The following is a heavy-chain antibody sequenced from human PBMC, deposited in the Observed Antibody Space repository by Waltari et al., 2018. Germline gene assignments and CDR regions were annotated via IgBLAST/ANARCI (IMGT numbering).Heavy chain of an antibody. D-gene: IGHD3-10*01. Sequence: QVQLVQSGAEVKKPGASVKVSCKVSGYTLTELSMHWVRQAPGKGLEWMGGIDPEEGETSYAQKFQGRVTMTEDTSTDTAYMELSSLRSEDTAVYYCATDHPSLDMVRGRRLDYWGQGTLVTVSS. CDR2: IDPEEGET. CDR1: GYTLTELS. V-gene: IGHV1-24*01. CDR3: ATDHPSLDMVRGRRLDY. J-gene: IGHJ4*02.